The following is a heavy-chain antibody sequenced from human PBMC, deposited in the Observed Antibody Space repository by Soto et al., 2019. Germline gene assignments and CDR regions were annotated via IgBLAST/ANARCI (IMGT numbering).Heavy chain of an antibody. CDR2: IYHSGST. Sequence: SETLSLTCAVSGGSISSSNWWSWVRQPPGKGLEWIGEIYHSGSTNYNPSPKSRVTISVDKSKNQFSLKLSSVTAADTAVYYCASQGVTPNYYYGMDVWGQGTTVTVSS. CDR3: ASQGVTPNYYYGMDV. J-gene: IGHJ6*02. CDR1: GGSISSSNW. V-gene: IGHV4-4*02. D-gene: IGHD4-4*01.